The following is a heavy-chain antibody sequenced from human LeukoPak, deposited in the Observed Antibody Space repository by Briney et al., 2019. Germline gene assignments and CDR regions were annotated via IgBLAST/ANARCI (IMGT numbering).Heavy chain of an antibody. Sequence: PGGSLRLSCAASGFTFSSYSMNWVRQAPGKGLEWVSSISSSSSYIYYADSVKGRFTISRDNAKNSLYLQMNSLRAEDTAVYYCARDLPGYSGYFDYWGQGTLVTVSS. V-gene: IGHV3-21*01. CDR3: ARDLPGYSGYFDY. CDR1: GFTFSSYS. CDR2: ISSSSSYI. D-gene: IGHD5-12*01. J-gene: IGHJ4*02.